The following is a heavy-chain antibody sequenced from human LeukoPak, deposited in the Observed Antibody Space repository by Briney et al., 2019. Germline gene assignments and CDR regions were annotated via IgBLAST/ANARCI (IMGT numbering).Heavy chain of an antibody. V-gene: IGHV3-43D*03. CDR3: AKDIHIGHGSGWPES. Sequence: GGSLRLSCVGSGFTFGEYGMHWVRQVPGKGLEWVSHITWDGGSTYYAGSVKGRFTISRDNSKNSLYLQMNSLGAEDTALYYCAKDIHIGHGSGWPESWGQGTLVTVSS. J-gene: IGHJ5*02. CDR2: ITWDGGST. CDR1: GFTFGEYG. D-gene: IGHD6-19*01.